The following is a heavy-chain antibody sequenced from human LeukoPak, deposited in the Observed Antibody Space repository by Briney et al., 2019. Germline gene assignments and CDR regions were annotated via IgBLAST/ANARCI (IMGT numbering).Heavy chain of an antibody. CDR3: YGCNAEH. D-gene: IGHD4-23*01. J-gene: IGHJ1*01. Sequence: PGGSLRLSCAASGFTFSSYWMHWVRQAPGKGLMWVSGINTDGSSTMYADSVKGRFTISRDNAKNTLYLQMNSLRGEDTAVYHCYGCNAEHWGQGTLVTVSS. V-gene: IGHV3-74*03. CDR2: INTDGSST. CDR1: GFTFSSYW.